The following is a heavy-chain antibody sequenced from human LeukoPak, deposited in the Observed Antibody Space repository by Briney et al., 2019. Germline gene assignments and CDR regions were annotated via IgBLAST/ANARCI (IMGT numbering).Heavy chain of an antibody. D-gene: IGHD6-6*01. CDR1: GFTFSSYS. J-gene: IGHJ4*02. CDR3: AKDLGFSSSSIFDY. CDR2: IGGSGGST. V-gene: IGHV3-23*01. Sequence: GGSLRLSCAASGFTFSSYSMNWVRQAPGKGLEWVSVIGGSGGSTHYADSVKGRFTISRDNSKKTLYLQMNSLRAEDTAVYYCAKDLGFSSSSIFDYWGQGTLVTVSS.